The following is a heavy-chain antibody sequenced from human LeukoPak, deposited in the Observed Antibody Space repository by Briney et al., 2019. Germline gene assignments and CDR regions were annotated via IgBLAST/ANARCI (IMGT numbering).Heavy chain of an antibody. J-gene: IGHJ2*01. Sequence: GGSLRLSCAASVFTFSSYSMNLVRQAPGKGLEWVSSISSSSYIYYADSVKGRFTISRDNAKNSLYLQMNSLRAEDTAVYYCARDSASFRYGDYGPGFWYFDLWGRGTLVTVSS. D-gene: IGHD4-17*01. V-gene: IGHV3-21*01. CDR1: VFTFSSYS. CDR3: ARDSASFRYGDYGPGFWYFDL. CDR2: ISSSSYI.